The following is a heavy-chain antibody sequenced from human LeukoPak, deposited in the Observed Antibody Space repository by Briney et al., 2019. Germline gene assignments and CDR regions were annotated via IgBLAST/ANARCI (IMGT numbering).Heavy chain of an antibody. CDR1: GGTFSSYT. D-gene: IGHD4-17*01. J-gene: IGHJ4*02. CDR3: ARVGDGDLYYFDY. V-gene: IGHV1-69*02. CDR2: IIPIFGIA. Sequence: ASVKVSCKASGGTFSSYTISWVRQAPGQGLEWMGRIIPIFGIANYAQKFQGRVTITADKSTSTAYMELSSLRSEDTAVYYCARVGDGDLYYFDYWGQGTLVTVSS.